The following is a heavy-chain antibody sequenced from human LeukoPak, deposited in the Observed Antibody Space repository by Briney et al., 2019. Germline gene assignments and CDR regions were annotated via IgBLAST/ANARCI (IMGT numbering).Heavy chain of an antibody. CDR1: GGSFSGYY. V-gene: IGHV4-34*01. CDR3: ARGRTPLYYYGSGSFYDY. J-gene: IGHJ4*02. Sequence: SETLSITCAVYGGSFSGYYWSWIRQPPGKGLEWIGEINHSGSTNHNPSLKSRVTISVDTSKNQFSLKLSSVTAADTAVYYCARGRTPLYYYGSGSFYDYWGQGTLVTVSS. CDR2: INHSGST. D-gene: IGHD3-10*01.